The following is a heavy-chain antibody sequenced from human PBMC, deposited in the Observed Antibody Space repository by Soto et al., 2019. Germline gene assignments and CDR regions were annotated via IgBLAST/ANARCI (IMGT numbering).Heavy chain of an antibody. Sequence: QVKLVESEGGVVQPGRSLRLSCTASGCTFSNYGMHWVRQAPGKGLEWVTVISYDGNVAYYADSVKGRFTSSRDNSKNTLYLQMNSLRTEDTAVYYCAKEGPITNWYFDYWGQGTLVTVSS. D-gene: IGHD1-1*01. CDR3: AKEGPITNWYFDY. V-gene: IGHV3-30*18. CDR2: ISYDGNVA. J-gene: IGHJ4*02. CDR1: GCTFSNYG.